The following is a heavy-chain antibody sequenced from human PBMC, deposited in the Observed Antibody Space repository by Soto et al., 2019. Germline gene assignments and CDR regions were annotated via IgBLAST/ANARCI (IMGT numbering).Heavy chain of an antibody. CDR1: GGSISSGGYY. CDR2: IYYSGST. CDR3: ARGYYDSSGPRFDY. J-gene: IGHJ4*02. V-gene: IGHV4-31*03. Sequence: SETLSLTCTVSGGSISSGGYYWSWIRQHPGKGLEWIGYIYYSGSTYYNPSLKSRVTISVDTSKNQFSLKLSSVTAADTAVYYCARGYYDSSGPRFDYWGQGTLVTVSS. D-gene: IGHD3-22*01.